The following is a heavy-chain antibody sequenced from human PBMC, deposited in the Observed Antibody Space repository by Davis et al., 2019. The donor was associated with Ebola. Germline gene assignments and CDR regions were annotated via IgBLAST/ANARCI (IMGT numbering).Heavy chain of an antibody. CDR3: AKDTSNIWFDI. J-gene: IGHJ3*02. Sequence: GESLKISCSASGFTFSSYAMHWVRQAPGKGLEWVSTLGTSADTYYADSVKGRFTISRDNSKNTLYLQMNGLRVEDTAIYYCAKDTSNIWFDIWGQGTVVTVSS. CDR1: GFTFSSYA. CDR2: LGTSADT. D-gene: IGHD1-26*01. V-gene: IGHV3-23*01.